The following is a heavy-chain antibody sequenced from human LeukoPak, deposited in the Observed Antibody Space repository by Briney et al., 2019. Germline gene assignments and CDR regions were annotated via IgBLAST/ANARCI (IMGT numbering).Heavy chain of an antibody. Sequence: GGSLRLSCAASGFTFSSYAMSWVRQAPGKGLEWVSAISGSGGSTYYADSVKGRFTISRDNAKNSLYLQMNSLRAEDTAVYYCAREAGYSYGYNYWGQGTLVTVSS. CDR1: GFTFSSYA. CDR2: ISGSGGST. V-gene: IGHV3-23*01. J-gene: IGHJ4*02. D-gene: IGHD5-18*01. CDR3: AREAGYSYGYNY.